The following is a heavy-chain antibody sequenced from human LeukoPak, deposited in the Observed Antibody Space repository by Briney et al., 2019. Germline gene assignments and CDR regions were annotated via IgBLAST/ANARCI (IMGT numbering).Heavy chain of an antibody. CDR1: GGTFSSYA. D-gene: IGHD3-9*01. Sequence: ASVKVSCKAPGGTFSSYAISWVRQAPGQGLEWMGGIIPIFGTANYAQKFQGRVTITADKSTSTAYMELSSLRSEDTAVYYCAREPASSDILTGYYLFWGQGTLVTVSS. CDR3: AREPASSDILTGYYLF. CDR2: IIPIFGTA. J-gene: IGHJ4*02. V-gene: IGHV1-69*06.